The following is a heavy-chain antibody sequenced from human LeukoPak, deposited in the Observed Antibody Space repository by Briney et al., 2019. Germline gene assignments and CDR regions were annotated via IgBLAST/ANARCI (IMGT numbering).Heavy chain of an antibody. CDR1: GGSFISGDYY. CDR2: IYYSGST. Sequence: SETLSLTCTVSGGSFISGDYYWSWIRQPPGKGLEWIGYIYYSGSTYYNPSLRSRVTISVDTSKNQISLKLSSVTAADTAVYYCARSAFGSGSSYFDYWGQGTLVTVPS. D-gene: IGHD3-10*01. V-gene: IGHV4-30-4*01. J-gene: IGHJ4*02. CDR3: ARSAFGSGSSYFDY.